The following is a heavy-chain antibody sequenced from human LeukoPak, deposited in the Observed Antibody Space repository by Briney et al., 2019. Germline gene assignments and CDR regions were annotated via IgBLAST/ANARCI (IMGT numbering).Heavy chain of an antibody. CDR2: IYHSGST. D-gene: IGHD3-16*01. V-gene: IGHV4-59*01. J-gene: IGHJ3*02. CDR1: GGSFSGYY. Sequence: RSSETLSLTCAVYGGSFSGYYWSWIRQPPGKGLEWIGYIYHSGSTNYNPSLKSRVTISVDTSKNQFSLKLSSVTAADTAVYYCARATLGGSTMAFDIWGQGTMVTVSS. CDR3: ARATLGGSTMAFDI.